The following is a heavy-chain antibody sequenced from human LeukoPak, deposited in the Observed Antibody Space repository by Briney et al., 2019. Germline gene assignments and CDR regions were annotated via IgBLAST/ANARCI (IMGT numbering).Heavy chain of an antibody. J-gene: IGHJ3*02. CDR2: IYYSGST. V-gene: IGHV4-39*01. Sequence: SETLSLTCTVSGGSISSSSYYWGWIRQPPGKGLEWIGSIYYSGSTYYNPSLKSRVTISVDTSKNQFSLKLSSVTAADTAVYYCARLIHGVAFDIWGQGTMVTVSS. CDR1: GGSISSSSYY. D-gene: IGHD3-16*01. CDR3: ARLIHGVAFDI.